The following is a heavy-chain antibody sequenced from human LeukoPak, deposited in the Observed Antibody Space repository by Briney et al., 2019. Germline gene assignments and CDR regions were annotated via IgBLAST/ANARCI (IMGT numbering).Heavy chain of an antibody. CDR3: AREGYFGSGIDYYYGMDV. CDR1: GYTFTNYG. D-gene: IGHD3-10*01. J-gene: IGHJ6*02. Sequence: ASVNVSCKASGYTFTNYGISWVRQAPGQGHGRMGWSSAYNGNTNYAQRLQGRVTMTTDTSTSTAYMELRSLRSYDTAVYYCAREGYFGSGIDYYYGMDVWGQGTKVTVSS. V-gene: IGHV1-18*01. CDR2: SSAYNGNT.